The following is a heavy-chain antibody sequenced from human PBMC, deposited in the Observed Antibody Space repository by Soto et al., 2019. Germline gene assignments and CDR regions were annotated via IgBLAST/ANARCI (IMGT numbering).Heavy chain of an antibody. CDR2: IKSKTEGGTT. Sequence: EVPLEESGGGLVKPGGSLRLSCAASGFTFTSAWMNWVRQAPGKGLEWVGLIKSKTEGGTTDYAAPVKGRFTISRDDSKNTLYLEMNSLKIEDTAVYYCATERSGAFHIWGQGTMVTVSS. CDR1: GFTFTSAW. J-gene: IGHJ3*02. CDR3: ATERSGAFHI. D-gene: IGHD7-27*01. V-gene: IGHV3-15*07.